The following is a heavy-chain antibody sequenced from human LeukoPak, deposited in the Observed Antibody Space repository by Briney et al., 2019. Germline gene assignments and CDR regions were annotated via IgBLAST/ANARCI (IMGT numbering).Heavy chain of an antibody. D-gene: IGHD3-22*01. V-gene: IGHV3-48*01. CDR3: ARGRYYDTSAYNYFDP. Sequence: TGGSLRLSCAASGFTFSAYSMNWIRQAPGKGLEWISYISGSGRSIFSADSVRGRFTISRDNANNSLFPQMNSLRAEDTAVYYCARGRYYDTSAYNYFDPWGQGTLVTVSS. CDR1: GFTFSAYS. J-gene: IGHJ5*02. CDR2: ISGSGRSI.